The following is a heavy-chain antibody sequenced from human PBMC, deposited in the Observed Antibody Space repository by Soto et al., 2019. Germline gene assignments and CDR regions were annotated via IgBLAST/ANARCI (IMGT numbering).Heavy chain of an antibody. V-gene: IGHV1-69*13. D-gene: IGHD3-3*01. CDR2: IIPIFGTA. CDR3: ARDPPSIFGVVRGWFYP. Sequence: SVKVSCKASGGTFSSYAISWVRQAPGQGLEWMGGIIPIFGTANYAQKFQGRVTSTADESTSTAYMELSSLSSEDTAVYYCARDPPSIFGVVRGWFYPWGQGTLVTVSS. CDR1: GGTFSSYA. J-gene: IGHJ5*02.